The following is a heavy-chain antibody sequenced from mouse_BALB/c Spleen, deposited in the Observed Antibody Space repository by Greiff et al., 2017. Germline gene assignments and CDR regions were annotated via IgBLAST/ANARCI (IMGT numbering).Heavy chain of an antibody. CDR3: ARDQDYDYDWFAY. J-gene: IGHJ3*01. CDR1: GFSLTSYG. CDR2: IWAGGST. V-gene: IGHV2-9*02. D-gene: IGHD2-4*01. Sequence: VQLKQSGPGLVAPSQTLSITCTVSGFSLTSYGVHWVRQPPGKGLEWLGVIWAGGSTNYNSALMSRLSISKDNSKSHVFLKMSSLQTDDTAMYYCARDQDYDYDWFAYWGQGTLVTVSA.